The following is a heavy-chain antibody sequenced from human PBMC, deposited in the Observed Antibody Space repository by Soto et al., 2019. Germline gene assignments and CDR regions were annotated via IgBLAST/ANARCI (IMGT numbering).Heavy chain of an antibody. J-gene: IGHJ6*02. CDR3: ARDRSGIAVAGTQTSYYYYGMDV. CDR1: GDSASSNSAA. D-gene: IGHD6-19*01. Sequence: PSQTLSLTCAISGDSASSNSAAWNWIRQSPSRGLEWLGRTYYRSKWYNDYAVSVKSRITINPDTSKNQFSLQLNSVTPEDTAVYYCARDRSGIAVAGTQTSYYYYGMDVWGQGTTVTVSS. CDR2: TYYRSKWYN. V-gene: IGHV6-1*01.